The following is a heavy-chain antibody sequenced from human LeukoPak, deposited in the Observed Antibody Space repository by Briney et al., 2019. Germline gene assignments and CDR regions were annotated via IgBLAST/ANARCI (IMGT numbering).Heavy chain of an antibody. CDR2: MNPNSGNT. CDR1: GYTFTSYD. V-gene: IGHV1-8*01. J-gene: IGHJ6*02. D-gene: IGHD3-9*01. CDR3: ARAPPVLRYFDWLGTMDV. Sequence: ASVEVSCKASGYTFTSYDINWVRQATGQGLEWMGWMNPNSGNTGYAQKFQGRVTMTRNTSISTAYMELSSLRSEDTAVHYCARAPPVLRYFDWLGTMDVWGQGTTVTVSS.